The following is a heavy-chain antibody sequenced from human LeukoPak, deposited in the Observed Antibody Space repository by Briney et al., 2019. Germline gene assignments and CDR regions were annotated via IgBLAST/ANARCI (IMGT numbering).Heavy chain of an antibody. CDR2: IYYSGTT. CDR3: ATQVGAARTYFDY. J-gene: IGHJ4*02. D-gene: IGHD6-6*01. CDR1: GXSIRSSSYY. Sequence: ASETLSLTCAVSGXSIRSSSYYWGWIRQPPGKGLEWIGSIYYSGTTYYNPSLKSRVTISVDTSKNQFSLNLNSVTAADTAVYYCATQVGAARTYFDYWGQGTLVTVSP. V-gene: IGHV4-39*01.